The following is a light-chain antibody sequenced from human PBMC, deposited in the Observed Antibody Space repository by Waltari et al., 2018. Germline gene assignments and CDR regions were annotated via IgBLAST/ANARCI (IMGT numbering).Light chain of an antibody. J-gene: IGLJ2*01. V-gene: IGLV1-44*01. CDR2: STD. CDR3: AAWDDSQLLGHVI. CDR1: SSNLGQNT. Sequence: QSLLTQPPSPSGTPAQQITISCSGSSSNLGQNTASLFQQIPGPAPRLLIHSTDQRPSGVPDRFAGSQSGTSASLAINGIQSEDEGDYYCAAWDDSQLLGHVIFGGGTKLTVL.